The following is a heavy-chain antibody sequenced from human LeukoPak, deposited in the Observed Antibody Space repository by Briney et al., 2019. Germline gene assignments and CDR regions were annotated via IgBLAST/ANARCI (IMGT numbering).Heavy chain of an antibody. D-gene: IGHD3-9*01. J-gene: IGHJ4*02. CDR2: IYHSGST. Sequence: KASETLSLTCTVSGGSISSSNWWSWVRQPPGKGLEWIGEIYHSGSTNYNPSLKSRVTISVDKSKNQFSLKLSSVTAADTAVYYCARVAFDLYSGTVFDYWGQGTLVTVSS. CDR3: ARVAFDLYSGTVFDY. CDR1: GGSISSSNW. V-gene: IGHV4-4*02.